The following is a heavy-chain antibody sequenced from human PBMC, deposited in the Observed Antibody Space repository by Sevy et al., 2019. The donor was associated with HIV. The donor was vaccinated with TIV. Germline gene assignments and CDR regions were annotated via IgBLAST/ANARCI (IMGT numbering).Heavy chain of an antibody. Sequence: GGSLRLSCTASGFTLSNYEVHWVRQSTEKGLEWVSAIGPAGDTFYPVSVKGRFTISRENAKNSFYLQMNNLRAGDTAVYYCVRGGHESSGRGTFEIWGQGTMVTVSS. V-gene: IGHV3-13*01. J-gene: IGHJ3*02. CDR3: VRGGHESSGRGTFEI. CDR1: GFTLSNYE. CDR2: IGPAGDT. D-gene: IGHD3-22*01.